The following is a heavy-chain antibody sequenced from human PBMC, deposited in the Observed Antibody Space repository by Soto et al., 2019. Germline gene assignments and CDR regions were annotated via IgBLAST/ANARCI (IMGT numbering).Heavy chain of an antibody. J-gene: IGHJ6*02. CDR1: GFTFSGSA. Sequence: GESLKISCAASGFTFSGSAMHWVRQASGKGLEWVGRIRSKANSYATAYAASVKGRFTISRDDSKNTAYLQMNSLKTEDTAVYYCTRPHDTYYYDSSGYEYYGMDVWGQGTTVTVSS. CDR3: TRPHDTYYYDSSGYEYYGMDV. CDR2: IRSKANSYAT. V-gene: IGHV3-73*01. D-gene: IGHD3-22*01.